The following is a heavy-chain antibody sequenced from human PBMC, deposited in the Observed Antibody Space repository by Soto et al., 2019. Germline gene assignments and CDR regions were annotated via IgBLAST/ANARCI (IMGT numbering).Heavy chain of an antibody. CDR1: GLTFSSYG. CDR3: ATYGGDSGGFEYFKY. Sequence: EVQLLESGGGFVQPGGSPRLSCAASGLTFSSYGMTWVRQAPGKGLEWVSAISGSGDTYNVDSLKGRFTISRDNSKSTLFLQMNSLRAEDTAVYYCATYGGDSGGFEYFKYWGQGTLVTVSS. CDR2: ISGSGDT. J-gene: IGHJ1*01. V-gene: IGHV3-23*01. D-gene: IGHD2-21*02.